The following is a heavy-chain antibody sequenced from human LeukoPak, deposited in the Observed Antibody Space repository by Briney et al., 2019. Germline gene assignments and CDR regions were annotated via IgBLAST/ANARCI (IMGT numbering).Heavy chain of an antibody. D-gene: IGHD3-22*01. J-gene: IGHJ6*02. CDR1: GGSISNYY. V-gene: IGHV4-4*07. CDR3: ARDPLRHQGNYDSSGLSQGYYYYGMDV. Sequence: KASETLSLACTVSGGSISNYYWSWIRQPAGKGLEWIGRIYTSGSTNSNPSLKSRVTVSIDTSKNQFSLKLSSVTAADTAVYYCARDPLRHQGNYDSSGLSQGYYYYGMDVWGQGTTVTVSS. CDR2: IYTSGST.